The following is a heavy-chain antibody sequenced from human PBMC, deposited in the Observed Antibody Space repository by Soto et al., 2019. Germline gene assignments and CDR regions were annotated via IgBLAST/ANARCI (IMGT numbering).Heavy chain of an antibody. CDR3: AREWTGTTEYGMDV. D-gene: IGHD1-7*01. CDR1: GYTFTGYY. Sequence: QVQLVQSGAEVKKAGASVKVSCKASGYTFTGYYMHWVRQAPGQGLEWMGWINPNSGGTNYAQKFQGRVTMTRDTSISTAYMELSRLRSDDTALYYCAREWTGTTEYGMDVWGQGTTVTVSS. CDR2: INPNSGGT. V-gene: IGHV1-2*02. J-gene: IGHJ6*02.